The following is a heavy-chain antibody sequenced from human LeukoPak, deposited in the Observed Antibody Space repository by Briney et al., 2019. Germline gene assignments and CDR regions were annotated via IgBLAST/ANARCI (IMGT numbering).Heavy chain of an antibody. J-gene: IGHJ4*02. V-gene: IGHV3-21*01. Sequence: GGSLRLSCAASGFTFSSYSMNWARQAPGKGLEWVSSISRSSSYIYYADSVKGRFTISRANAKNSLYLQMNSLRAEDTAVYYCARSFLSIAAAATDYWGQGTLVTVSS. CDR2: ISRSSSYI. D-gene: IGHD6-13*01. CDR3: ARSFLSIAAAATDY. CDR1: GFTFSSYS.